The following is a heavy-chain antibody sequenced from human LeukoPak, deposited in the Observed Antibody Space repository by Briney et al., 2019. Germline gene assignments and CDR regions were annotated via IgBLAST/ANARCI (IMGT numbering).Heavy chain of an antibody. D-gene: IGHD5-12*01. CDR1: GFTLNSYP. Sequence: GSLRLSCTASGFTLNSYPMHWVRQAPGKGLEWVALISYDGSSEYYADPVKGRFTISRDNSKNTLYLQMNSLRAGDTAVYHCARGGAHVVATTYYYYGMDVWGQGTTITVSS. CDR2: ISYDGSSE. CDR3: ARGGAHVVATTYYYYGMDV. J-gene: IGHJ6*02. V-gene: IGHV3-30*04.